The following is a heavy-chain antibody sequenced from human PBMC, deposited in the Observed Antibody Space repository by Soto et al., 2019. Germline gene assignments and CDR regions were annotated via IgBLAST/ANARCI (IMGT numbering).Heavy chain of an antibody. CDR2: FDPEDGET. CDR1: GYTLTELS. D-gene: IGHD3-10*01. CDR3: ATVVDYYGSGSRTNWFGP. Sequence: GASVKVSCKVSGYTLTELSMHWVRQAPGKGLEWMGGFDPEDGETIYAQKFQGRVTMTEDTSTDTAYMELSSLRSEDTAVYYCATVVDYYGSGSRTNWFGPWGQGTLVTVSS. J-gene: IGHJ5*02. V-gene: IGHV1-24*01.